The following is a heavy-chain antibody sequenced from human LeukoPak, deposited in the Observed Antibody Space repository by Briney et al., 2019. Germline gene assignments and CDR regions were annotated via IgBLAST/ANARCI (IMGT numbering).Heavy chain of an antibody. V-gene: IGHV4-61*02. Sequence: PSQTLSLTCTVSGDSISSSNYYWPWLRQPAGKELELIGRIYSNGGTDYNPSLKSRDTISLDTSKNQFSLKLTSVTAADTAVYYCARGPTPFYYYYYMDVWGKGTTVTVSS. CDR1: GDSISSSNYY. J-gene: IGHJ6*03. CDR2: IYSNGGT. CDR3: ARGPTPFYYYYYMDV.